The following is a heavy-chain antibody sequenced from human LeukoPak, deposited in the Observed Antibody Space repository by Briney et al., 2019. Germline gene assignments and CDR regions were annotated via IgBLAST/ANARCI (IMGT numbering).Heavy chain of an antibody. Sequence: SETLSLTCTVSGGSISSYYWSWIRQPAGKGLEWIGRIYTSGSTNYNPSLRSRVTMSVDTSKNQFSLKLSSVTAADTAVYYCARGLFSHYYDSSGYSTHGAFDIWGQGTMVTVSS. D-gene: IGHD3-22*01. CDR2: IYTSGST. J-gene: IGHJ3*02. CDR3: ARGLFSHYYDSSGYSTHGAFDI. V-gene: IGHV4-4*07. CDR1: GGSISSYY.